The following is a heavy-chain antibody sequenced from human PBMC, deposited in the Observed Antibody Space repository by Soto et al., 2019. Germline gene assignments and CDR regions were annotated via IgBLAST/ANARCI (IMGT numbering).Heavy chain of an antibody. CDR2: ISYDGSNK. CDR3: AKDVDYVSRGYYYGMDV. D-gene: IGHD3-10*02. CDR1: GFTFSSYG. J-gene: IGHJ6*02. V-gene: IGHV3-30*18. Sequence: QVQLVESGGGVVQPGRSLRLSCAASGFTFSSYGMHWVRQAPGKGLEWVAVISYDGSNKYYADSVKGRFTISRDNSKNTLYLQMNSLRAEDTAVYYCAKDVDYVSRGYYYGMDVWGQGTTVTVSS.